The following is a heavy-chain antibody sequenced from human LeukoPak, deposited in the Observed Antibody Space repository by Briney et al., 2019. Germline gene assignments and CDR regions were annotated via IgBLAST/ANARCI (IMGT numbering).Heavy chain of an antibody. D-gene: IGHD6-19*01. CDR3: ARGGLGHYYYYYYMDV. CDR1: RGSFIGYY. CDR2: INHSGST. V-gene: IGHV4-34*01. Sequence: SGTLSLTCAVYRGSFIGYYWSWMRQPPGKGLEWMGEINHSGSTNYNPSLKSRVTISVDTSKNQFSLKLSSVTAADTAVYYCARGGLGHYYYYYYMDVWGKGTTVTVSS. J-gene: IGHJ6*03.